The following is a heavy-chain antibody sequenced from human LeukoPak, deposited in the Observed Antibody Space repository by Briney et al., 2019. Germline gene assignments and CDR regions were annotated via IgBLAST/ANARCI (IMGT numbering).Heavy chain of an antibody. V-gene: IGHV4-39*01. J-gene: IGHJ6*02. CDR2: ISYSGST. CDR1: GGSISSSSYY. CDR3: AKLVNIVATVSGMDV. Sequence: SETLSLTCTVSGGSISSSSYYWGWIRQPPGKGLEWIGSISYSGSTYHNLSLKSRVTISVAPSKNQFSLKLSSVTAADTAVYYCAKLVNIVATVSGMDVWGQGTTVTVSS. D-gene: IGHD5-12*01.